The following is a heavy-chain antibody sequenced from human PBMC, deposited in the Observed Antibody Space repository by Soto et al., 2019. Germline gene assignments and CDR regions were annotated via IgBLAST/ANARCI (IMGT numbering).Heavy chain of an antibody. CDR3: ARVVPGAEAWFGP. J-gene: IGHJ5*02. Sequence: DSVKVYCKTSGYTFSNYGITLVRQAPGQPLEWLGWISLYSDGTNYAQKFQGRVSMTTDTSTTTAYMELRSLRSDDTAVYYCARVVPGAEAWFGPWGQGTLVTVSS. V-gene: IGHV1-18*01. CDR1: GYTFSNYG. CDR2: ISLYSDGT. D-gene: IGHD2-2*01.